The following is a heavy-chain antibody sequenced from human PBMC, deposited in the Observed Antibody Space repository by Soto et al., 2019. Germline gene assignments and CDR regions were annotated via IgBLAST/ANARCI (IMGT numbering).Heavy chain of an antibody. CDR2: INPHGGST. CDR1: RDTFTSYY. D-gene: IGHD3-10*01. Sequence: ASVKVSCKAPRDTFTSYYINWVLQAPGQGLEWMGVINPHGGSTAYAQKFKGRFTISRDNAKNTLYLQMNSLRAEDTAVYYCASVPPYSIWFGEPNWFDPWGQGTLVTVSS. V-gene: IGHV1-46*01. CDR3: ASVPPYSIWFGEPNWFDP. J-gene: IGHJ5*02.